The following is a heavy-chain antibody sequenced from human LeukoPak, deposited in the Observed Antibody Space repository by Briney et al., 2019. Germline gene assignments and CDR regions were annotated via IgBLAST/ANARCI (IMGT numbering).Heavy chain of an antibody. CDR1: GFTFSSYE. Sequence: PGGSLRLSCAASGFTFSSYEMNWVRQAPGKGLEWVSYISRSGNTITYADSVKARFTISRDNAKNSLYLQMNSLRAEDTAVYYCARDPQQWLVDRWGQGTLVTVSS. D-gene: IGHD6-19*01. CDR2: ISRSGNTI. CDR3: ARDPQQWLVDR. J-gene: IGHJ4*02. V-gene: IGHV3-48*03.